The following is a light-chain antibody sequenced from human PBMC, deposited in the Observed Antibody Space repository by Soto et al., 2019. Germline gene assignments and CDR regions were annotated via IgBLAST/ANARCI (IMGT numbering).Light chain of an antibody. CDR3: QERSNWPRR. J-gene: IGKJ1*01. CDR1: QSINSD. V-gene: IGKV3-11*01. Sequence: SPATLSVKTGETTRLSFSASQSINSDVACYQQKPGQAPRLLIYDASNRATGIPARFSGSGSGTDFTLTISSLEPEDFAVYYCQERSNWPRRFGQGTKADI. CDR2: DAS.